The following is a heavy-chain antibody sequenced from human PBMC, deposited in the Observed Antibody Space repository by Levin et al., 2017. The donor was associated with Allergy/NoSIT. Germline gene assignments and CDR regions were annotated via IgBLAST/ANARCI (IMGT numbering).Heavy chain of an antibody. Sequence: ASVKVSCKASGYTFTSYGISWVRQAPGQGLEWMGWISAYNGNTNYAQKLQGRVTMTTDTSTSTDYMELRSLRSDDTAVYYCARWVVGPGTTPDYWGQGTLVTVSS. CDR3: ARWVVGPGTTPDY. V-gene: IGHV1-18*01. CDR1: GYTFTSYG. CDR2: ISAYNGNT. J-gene: IGHJ4*02. D-gene: IGHD1-7*01.